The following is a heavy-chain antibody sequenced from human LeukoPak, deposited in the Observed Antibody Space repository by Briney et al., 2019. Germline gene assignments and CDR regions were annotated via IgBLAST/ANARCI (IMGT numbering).Heavy chain of an antibody. V-gene: IGHV3-21*01. CDR2: ISTSSSYI. Sequence: GGSLRLSCAASGFAFSSYNMNWVRQAPGKGLEWVSSISTSSSYIYYADSVKGRFTISRNNAKNSLYLQMNSLRAEDTAVYYCARGVGGKWELLGPVDYWGQGTLVTVSS. J-gene: IGHJ4*02. CDR1: GFAFSSYN. CDR3: ARGVGGKWELLGPVDY. D-gene: IGHD1-26*01.